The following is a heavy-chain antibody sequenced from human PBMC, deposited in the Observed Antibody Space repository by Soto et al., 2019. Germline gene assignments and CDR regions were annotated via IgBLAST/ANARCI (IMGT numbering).Heavy chain of an antibody. CDR2: IIPVFDKA. D-gene: IGHD2-21*01. CDR1: GGSFGSSA. CDR3: ARLRSDWGVAVEL. Sequence: QVQLVQSGADVKKPGSSVKVSCKPSGGSFGSSAISWVRQAPAQGLEWMGEIIPVFDKANYAQNSQGRLTMTSVELTVTVFMELSSLRSEDTAVYFCARLRSDWGVAVELGGLGKFVTVSS. V-gene: IGHV1-69*01. J-gene: IGHJ3*01.